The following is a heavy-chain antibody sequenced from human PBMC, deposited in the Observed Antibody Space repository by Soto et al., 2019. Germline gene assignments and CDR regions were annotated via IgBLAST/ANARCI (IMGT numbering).Heavy chain of an antibody. V-gene: IGHV3-48*01. CDR2: ISSSSSTI. D-gene: IGHD2-15*01. Sequence: GGSLRLSCAASGFTFSSYSMNWVRQAPGKGLEWVSYISSSSSTIYYADSVKGRFTISRDNAKNSLYLQMNSLRAEDTAVYYCAREGRRISRRGANDYWGQGTLVTVSS. CDR1: GFTFSSYS. CDR3: AREGRRISRRGANDY. J-gene: IGHJ4*02.